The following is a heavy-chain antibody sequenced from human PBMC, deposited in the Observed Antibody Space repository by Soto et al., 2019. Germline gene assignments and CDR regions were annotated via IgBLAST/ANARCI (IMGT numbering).Heavy chain of an antibody. Sequence: QVQLVESGGGVVQPGRSLRLSCAASGFTFSSYGMHWVRQAPGKGLEWVAVISYDGSNKYYADSVKGRFTISRDNSKNTLYLQMNSLRAEDTAVYYCAKVEVGAMGFDYWGQGTLVTVSS. V-gene: IGHV3-30*18. D-gene: IGHD1-26*01. J-gene: IGHJ4*02. CDR3: AKVEVGAMGFDY. CDR2: ISYDGSNK. CDR1: GFTFSSYG.